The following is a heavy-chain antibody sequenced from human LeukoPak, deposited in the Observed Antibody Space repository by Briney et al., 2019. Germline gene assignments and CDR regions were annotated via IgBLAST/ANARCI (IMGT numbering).Heavy chain of an antibody. CDR3: AKGRGATDDAFDI. D-gene: IGHD1-26*01. J-gene: IGHJ3*02. Sequence: GGSLRLSCAASGSTFSSYAMSWVRQAPGKGLEWVSAISGSGGSTYYADSVKGRFTISRGNSKNTLYLQMNSLRAEDTAVYYCAKGRGATDDAFDIWGQGTMVTVSS. V-gene: IGHV3-23*01. CDR2: ISGSGGST. CDR1: GSTFSSYA.